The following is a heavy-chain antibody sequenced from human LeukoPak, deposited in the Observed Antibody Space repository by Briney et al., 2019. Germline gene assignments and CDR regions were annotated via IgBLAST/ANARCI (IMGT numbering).Heavy chain of an antibody. D-gene: IGHD2-2*01. CDR1: GGSFSGYY. V-gene: IGHV4-34*01. Sequence: PSETLSLTCAVYGGSFSGYYWSWIRQPPGKGLEWIGEINHSGSANYNPSLKSRVTISVDTSKNQFSLKLSSLTAADTAVYYCARYHCDRTACYNFDFWGQGTLVTVSS. CDR3: ARYHCDRTACYNFDF. J-gene: IGHJ4*02. CDR2: INHSGSA.